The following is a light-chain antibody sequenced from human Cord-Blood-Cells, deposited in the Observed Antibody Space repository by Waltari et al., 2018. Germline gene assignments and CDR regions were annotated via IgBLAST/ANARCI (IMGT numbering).Light chain of an antibody. V-gene: IGKV1D-12*01. CDR2: AAS. CDR3: QQANSFPRT. CDR1: QVISSW. Sequence: DIQMTQSPSSVSASVGDRVTFTCQASQVISSWLAWYQQKPGKAPKLLIYAASSLQSGVPSRFSGSGSGTDFTLTISSLQPEDFATYYCQQANSFPRTFGQGTRLEIK. J-gene: IGKJ5*01.